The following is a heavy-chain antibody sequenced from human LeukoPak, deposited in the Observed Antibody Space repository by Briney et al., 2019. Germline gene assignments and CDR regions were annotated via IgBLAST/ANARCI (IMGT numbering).Heavy chain of an antibody. D-gene: IGHD3-22*01. J-gene: IGHJ4*02. CDR1: GGTFSSYA. V-gene: IGHV1-69*05. Sequence: SSVKVSCKASGGTFSSYAISWVRQAPGQGLEWMGGIIPIFGTANYAQKFQGRVTITTDESTSTAYMELSSLRSEDTAVYYCARAPYYHDSSGYYPFDYWGQGTLVTVSS. CDR2: IIPIFGTA. CDR3: ARAPYYHDSSGYYPFDY.